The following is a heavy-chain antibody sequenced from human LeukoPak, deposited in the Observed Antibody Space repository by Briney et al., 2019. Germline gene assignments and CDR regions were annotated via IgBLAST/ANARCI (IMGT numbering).Heavy chain of an antibody. CDR2: VNPSSGGT. CDR3: ARTRSGKPDF. J-gene: IGHJ4*02. V-gene: IGHV1-2*02. CDR1: GYTFIVHY. D-gene: IGHD6-25*01. Sequence: ASVKVTCKGSGYTFIVHYIHWVRQPPGQGLEWMGLVNPSSGGTNYAQKFQDRVTMTRDTSISTAYMELSSLRSDDPAVYYCARTRSGKPDFWGQGTLVTVSS.